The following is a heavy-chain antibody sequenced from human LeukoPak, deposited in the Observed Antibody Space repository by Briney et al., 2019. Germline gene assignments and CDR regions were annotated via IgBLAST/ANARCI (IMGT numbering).Heavy chain of an antibody. J-gene: IGHJ4*02. V-gene: IGHV4-61*01. CDR3: ARDDSSGYLDY. CDR2: IYYSGST. D-gene: IGHD3-22*01. CDR1: GGSFSSGSYY. Sequence: PSETLSLTCTVSGGSFSSGSYYWSWIRQPPGKGLEWIGYIYYSGSTNYNPSLKSRVTISVDTSKDQFSLKLSSVTAADTAVYYCARDDSSGYLDYWGQGTLVTVSS.